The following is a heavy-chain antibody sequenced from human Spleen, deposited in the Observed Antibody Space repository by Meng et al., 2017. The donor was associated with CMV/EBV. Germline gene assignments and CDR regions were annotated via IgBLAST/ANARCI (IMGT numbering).Heavy chain of an antibody. J-gene: IGHJ5*02. D-gene: IGHD3-10*01. CDR1: GGSVSSGSYY. Sequence: SETLSLTCTVSGGSVSSGSYYWSWIRQPPGKGLEWIGYIYYSGSTNYNPSLKSRVTISVDTSKNQFSLKLSSVTAADTAVYYCATLPLHGSGSYYNEVQHWFDPWGQGTLVTVSS. CDR3: ATLPLHGSGSYYNEVQHWFDP. V-gene: IGHV4-61*01. CDR2: IYYSGST.